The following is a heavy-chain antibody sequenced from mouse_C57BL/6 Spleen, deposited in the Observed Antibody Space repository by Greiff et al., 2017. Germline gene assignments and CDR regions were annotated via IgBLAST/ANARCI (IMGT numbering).Heavy chain of an antibody. CDR1: GYAFTNYL. J-gene: IGHJ4*01. Sequence: VQLQQSGAELVRPGTSVKVSCKASGYAFTNYLIEWVKQRPGQGLEWIGVINPGSGGTNYNEKFKGKATLTADKSSSTAYMQLSSLTSEDSAVYFCARENYVFAMDYWGQGTSVTVSS. CDR3: ARENYVFAMDY. CDR2: INPGSGGT. D-gene: IGHD1-1*01. V-gene: IGHV1-54*01.